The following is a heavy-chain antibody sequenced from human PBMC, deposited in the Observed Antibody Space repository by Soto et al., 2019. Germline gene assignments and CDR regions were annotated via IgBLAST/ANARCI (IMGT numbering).Heavy chain of an antibody. J-gene: IGHJ4*02. Sequence: QVQLVESGGGMVQPGRSLRLSCAASGFTFSSYGMHWVRQAPGKGLEWVAVISYDGSNKYYADSVKGRFTISRDNSKNTLYLQMNSLRAEDTAVYYCAKVLVDDVAFAYWGQGTLVTVSS. D-gene: IGHD1-1*01. CDR3: AKVLVDDVAFAY. CDR2: ISYDGSNK. CDR1: GFTFSSYG. V-gene: IGHV3-30*18.